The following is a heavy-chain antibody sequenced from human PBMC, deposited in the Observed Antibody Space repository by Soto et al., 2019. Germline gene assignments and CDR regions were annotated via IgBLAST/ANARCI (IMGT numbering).Heavy chain of an antibody. D-gene: IGHD3-22*01. J-gene: IGHJ4*02. CDR3: ARDFPSIYDSSGYYPGIDY. V-gene: IGHV3-33*01. Sequence: LSLTCAASGFTFSSYGMHWVRQAPGKGLEWVAVIWYDGSNKYYADSVKGRFTISRDNSKNTLYLQMNSLRAEDTAVYYCARDFPSIYDSSGYYPGIDYWGQGTLVTVSS. CDR1: GFTFSSYG. CDR2: IWYDGSNK.